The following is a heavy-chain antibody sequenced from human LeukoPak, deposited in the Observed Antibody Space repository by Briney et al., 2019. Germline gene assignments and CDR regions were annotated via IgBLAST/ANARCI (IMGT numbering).Heavy chain of an antibody. CDR1: GVSISSYY. J-gene: IGHJ3*02. CDR3: ARDRAGYYDSSGYYYLNAFDI. D-gene: IGHD3-22*01. V-gene: IGHV4-59*01. CDR2: IYYSGST. Sequence: PSETLSLTCTVSGVSISSYYWSWIRQPPGKGLEWIGYIYYSGSTNYNPSLKSRVTISVDTSKNQFSVTAADTAVYYCARDRAGYYDSSGYYYLNAFDIWGQGTMVTVSS.